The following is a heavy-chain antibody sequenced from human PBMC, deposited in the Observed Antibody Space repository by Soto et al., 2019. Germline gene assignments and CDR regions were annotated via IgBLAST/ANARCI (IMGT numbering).Heavy chain of an antibody. D-gene: IGHD5-18*01. CDR2: ISGSGGST. Sequence: VQLLESGGGLVQPGGSLRLSCAASGFTFGTYAMNWVRQAPGKGLEWVSGISGSGGSTYYSDSVKGRFTISRDNSKNTLYLQMNSLRADDTAVYYCAKDRSVDTRDWFDPWGQGTLVTVSS. J-gene: IGHJ5*02. V-gene: IGHV3-23*01. CDR3: AKDRSVDTRDWFDP. CDR1: GFTFGTYA.